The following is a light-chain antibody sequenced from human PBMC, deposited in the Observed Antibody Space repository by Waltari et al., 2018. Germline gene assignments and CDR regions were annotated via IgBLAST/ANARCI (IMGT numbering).Light chain of an antibody. J-gene: IGKJ4*01. CDR3: QQYNSYSLLT. CDR1: QSISNW. CDR2: KAS. Sequence: EIQMTQSPSTLSASVGDRVTITCRASQSISNWLAWYQQKPGKAPKLLIYKASTLESGGPSRFSGSGSGTEFTLTISSLQPDDFATYYCQQYNSYSLLTFGGGTKVEIK. V-gene: IGKV1-5*03.